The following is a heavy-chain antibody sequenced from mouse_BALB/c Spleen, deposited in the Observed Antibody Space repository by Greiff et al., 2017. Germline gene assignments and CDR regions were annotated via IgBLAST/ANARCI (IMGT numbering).Heavy chain of an antibody. Sequence: VQLKQSGPGLVKPSQSLSLTCTVTGYSITSDYAWNWIRQFPGNKLEWMGYISYSGSTSYNPSLKSRISITRDTSKNQFFLQLNSVTTEDTATYYCARGIGVRTTSYYFDYWGQGTTLTVSS. V-gene: IGHV3-2*02. CDR1: GYSITSDYA. D-gene: IGHD5-5*01. CDR2: ISYSGST. CDR3: ARGIGVRTTSYYFDY. J-gene: IGHJ2*01.